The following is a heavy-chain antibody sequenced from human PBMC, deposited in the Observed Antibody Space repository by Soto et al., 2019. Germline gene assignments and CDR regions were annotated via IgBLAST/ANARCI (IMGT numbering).Heavy chain of an antibody. J-gene: IGHJ4*02. D-gene: IGHD4-17*01. CDR1: GGSISSYY. Sequence: PSETLSLTCTVSGGSISSYYWSWIRQPPGKGLKWIGYIYYSGSTNYNPSLKSRVTISVDASKNQFSLKLSSVTAADTAVYYCARASIGDYGDYVVYFDYWGQGTLVTVSS. CDR3: ARASIGDYGDYVVYFDY. CDR2: IYYSGST. V-gene: IGHV4-59*01.